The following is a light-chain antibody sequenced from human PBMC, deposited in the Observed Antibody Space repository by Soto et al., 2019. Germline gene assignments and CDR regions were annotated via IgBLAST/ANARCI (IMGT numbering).Light chain of an antibody. V-gene: IGKV3-11*01. Sequence: EIVLTQSPATLSLSPGERVTLSCKASQSVSGYLAWYQQKPGQAPRLLRYDASNRATGIPARFSGSGSETVFALTISSLEPEDFADYYCHQRSNWPRTFGQGTKLEIK. CDR3: HQRSNWPRT. J-gene: IGKJ2*01. CDR1: QSVSGY. CDR2: DAS.